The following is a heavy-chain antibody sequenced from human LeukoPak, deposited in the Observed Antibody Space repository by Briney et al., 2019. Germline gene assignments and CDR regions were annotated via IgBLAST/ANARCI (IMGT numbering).Heavy chain of an antibody. CDR1: GGSFSGHY. D-gene: IGHD2-2*02. J-gene: IGHJ3*02. Sequence: SETLSLTCAVYGGSFSGHYWSWIRQPPGKGLEWIGEINHSGSTNYNPSLKSRVTISVDTSKNQFSLKLSSVTAADTAVYYCARYTVLGYCSSTSCYRRAFDIWGQGTMVTVSS. CDR2: INHSGST. V-gene: IGHV4-34*01. CDR3: ARYTVLGYCSSTSCYRRAFDI.